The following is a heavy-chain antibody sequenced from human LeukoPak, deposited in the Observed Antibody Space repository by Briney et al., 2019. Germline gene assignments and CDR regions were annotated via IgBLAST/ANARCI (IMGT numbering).Heavy chain of an antibody. CDR2: ICTSGST. Sequence: PSETLSLTCTVSGGSISSGSYYWSWIRQPAGKGLEWIGRICTSGSTNYNPSLKSRVTISVDTSKNQFSLKLSSVTAADTAVYYCARDPCSSTSCYIGFDPWGQGTLVTVSS. V-gene: IGHV4-61*02. J-gene: IGHJ5*02. CDR3: ARDPCSSTSCYIGFDP. CDR1: GGSISSGSYY. D-gene: IGHD2-2*02.